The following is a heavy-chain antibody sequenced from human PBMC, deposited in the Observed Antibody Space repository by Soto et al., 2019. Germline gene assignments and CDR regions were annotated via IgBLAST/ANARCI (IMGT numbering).Heavy chain of an antibody. D-gene: IGHD2-21*01. CDR2: VYHNGGA. V-gene: IGHV4-39*01. J-gene: IGHJ5*01. Sequence: PSETLCLTCTVSGVSIHNSHSFWAWIRQPPGKGLEFIGSVYHNGGAHYNSSLKSRVTISVDTAHNQVSLRMRSLTAADTAVYYCGRVVEGATRHTDPDSWGQGILVT. CDR3: GRVVEGATRHTDPDS. CDR1: GVSIHNSHSF.